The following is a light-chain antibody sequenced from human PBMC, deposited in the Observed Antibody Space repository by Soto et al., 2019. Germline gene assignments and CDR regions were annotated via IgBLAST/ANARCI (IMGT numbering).Light chain of an antibody. CDR3: QQYGDSSWT. CDR1: QSVTSY. Sequence: EIVLTQSPGTLSLSPGERATLSCRASQSVTSYLAWYQQKPGQAPRLLIYGASSMATGIPDRFSGSGSGTDFTLTIGRLEPEDFAVYYCQQYGDSSWTFGQGTKVEIK. V-gene: IGKV3-20*01. J-gene: IGKJ1*01. CDR2: GAS.